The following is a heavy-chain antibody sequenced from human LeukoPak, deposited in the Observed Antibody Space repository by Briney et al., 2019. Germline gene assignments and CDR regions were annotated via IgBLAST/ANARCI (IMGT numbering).Heavy chain of an antibody. CDR3: ARRANYYGSGSFLNWFDP. CDR1: GYSFTSYW. Sequence: GAALEISCKGSGYSFTSYWIGWGRPMPGKGVEWMGIIYPGDSDTRYSPSFQGQVTISADKSISTAYLQWSSLKASDTAMYYCARRANYYGSGSFLNWFDPWGQGTLVTVSS. D-gene: IGHD3-10*01. J-gene: IGHJ5*02. CDR2: IYPGDSDT. V-gene: IGHV5-51*01.